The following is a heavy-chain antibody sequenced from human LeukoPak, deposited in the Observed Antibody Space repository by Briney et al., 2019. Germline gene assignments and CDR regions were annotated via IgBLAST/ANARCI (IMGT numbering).Heavy chain of an antibody. Sequence: SETLSLTCTVSGGSISSGGYYWSWIRQPPGKGLEWIGYIYYTGTTNYNPSLRSRVTISVDTSRNQFSLRLSSVTAADTAVYYCARDVNDFWSGYYPSNWFDPWGQGTLVTVSS. V-gene: IGHV4-61*08. D-gene: IGHD3-3*01. CDR3: ARDVNDFWSGYYPSNWFDP. CDR1: GGSISSGGYY. CDR2: IYYTGTT. J-gene: IGHJ5*02.